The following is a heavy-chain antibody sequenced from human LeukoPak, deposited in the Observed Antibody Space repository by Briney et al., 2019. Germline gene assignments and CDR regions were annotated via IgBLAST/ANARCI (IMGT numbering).Heavy chain of an antibody. CDR3: AELQMTTVTTSSDAFDI. D-gene: IGHD4-17*01. J-gene: IGHJ3*02. Sequence: GGSLRLSCAASGFTFSSYGMHWVRQAPGKGLEWVAVISHDGSNKYYADSVKGRFTISRDNSKNTLYLQMNSLRAEDTAVYYCAELQMTTVTTSSDAFDIWGQGTMVTVSS. CDR2: ISHDGSNK. CDR1: GFTFSSYG. V-gene: IGHV3-30*18.